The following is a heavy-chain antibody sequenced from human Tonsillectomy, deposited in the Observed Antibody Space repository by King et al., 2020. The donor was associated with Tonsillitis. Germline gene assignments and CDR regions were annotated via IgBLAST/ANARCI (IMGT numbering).Heavy chain of an antibody. V-gene: IGHV4-30-4*08. Sequence: VQLQESGPRLVMPSQTLSLTCTVSGGSISRGDDYWSWIRQSPGQGPEWIGYIYSSGSTYYNSSLKSRVTISINMSKTQFSLKMTSVTVADTAVYYCAKADGSRSYWVPNWFVSWGQGISVSVSS. J-gene: IGHJ5*01. CDR1: GGSISRGDDY. D-gene: IGHD3-10*01. CDR2: IYSSGST. CDR3: AKADGSRSYWVPNWFVS.